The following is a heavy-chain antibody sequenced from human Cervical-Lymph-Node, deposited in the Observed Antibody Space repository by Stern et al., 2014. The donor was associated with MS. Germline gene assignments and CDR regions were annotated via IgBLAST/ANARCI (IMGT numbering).Heavy chain of an antibody. CDR1: GYSFTSHW. D-gene: IGHD2/OR15-2a*01. CDR2: IYPEASDI. J-gene: IGHJ4*02. Sequence: EVQLVESGAEVKKPGESLRISCKSSGYSFTSHWIAWVRQRPGQGLEWMGIIYPEASDIRYSPSFQGQVTFSVDKSITTAYLHWSSLQASDSAMYYCATSTELVTLLSFDFWGQGTLVTVSS. V-gene: IGHV5-51*01. CDR3: ATSTELVTLLSFDF.